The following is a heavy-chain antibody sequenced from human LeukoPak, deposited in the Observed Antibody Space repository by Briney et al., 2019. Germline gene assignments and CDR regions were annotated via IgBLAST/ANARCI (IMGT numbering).Heavy chain of an antibody. CDR3: ATMTVASAFDY. V-gene: IGHV3-48*03. J-gene: IGHJ4*02. CDR2: ISSSGGTK. Sequence: GGSQRLSCVVSGFTSEFTFRDFEMYWVRQAPGKGLEWVSYISSSGGTKYYADSVKGRFTISRDNAKKSLFLQMNSLSAEDTAVYYCATMTVASAFDYWGQGSLVTVSS. CDR1: GFTSEFTFRDFE. D-gene: IGHD6-19*01.